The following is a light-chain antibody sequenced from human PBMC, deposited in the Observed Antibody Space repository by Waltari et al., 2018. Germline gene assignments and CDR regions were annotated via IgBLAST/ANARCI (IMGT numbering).Light chain of an antibody. CDR3: QQRRNWPLT. CDR1: QSVTNY. CDR2: DTS. Sequence: DIVLPQSPAILSLSPGDRASLSCRASQSVTNYLAWYQQKPGQAPRLLIYDTSNRATGIPARFSGSGFATDFTLTISSLEPDDFAVYYCQQRRNWPLTFGGGTKVEIK. J-gene: IGKJ4*01. V-gene: IGKV3-11*01.